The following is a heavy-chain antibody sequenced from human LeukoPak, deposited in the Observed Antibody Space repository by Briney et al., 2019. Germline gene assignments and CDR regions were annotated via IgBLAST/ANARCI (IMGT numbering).Heavy chain of an antibody. D-gene: IGHD1-26*01. V-gene: IGHV1-69*04. J-gene: IGHJ6*02. CDR3: ARALADWGNQLLQYYALDV. CDR2: IIPIVGIA. CDR1: GGTFSSYA. Sequence: SVKVSCKASGGTFSSYAISWVRQAPGQGLEWMGRIIPIVGIANYAENFQGRVTITADKSTSTAYMELSSLRSEDTAVYFCARALADWGNQLLQYYALDVWGQGTTVTVSS.